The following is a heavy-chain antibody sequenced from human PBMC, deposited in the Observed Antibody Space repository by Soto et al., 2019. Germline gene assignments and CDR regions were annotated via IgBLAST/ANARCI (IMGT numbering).Heavy chain of an antibody. Sequence: SETLSLTCTVSGGSISSYYWSWIRQPPGKGLEWIGYIYYSGSTNYNPSLKSRVIISVDTSKNQFSLKLSSVTSADTAIYYCATSRGNYFDPWGQGTLVTVSS. CDR2: IYYSGST. D-gene: IGHD1-7*01. J-gene: IGHJ5*02. CDR3: ATSRGNYFDP. CDR1: GGSISSYY. V-gene: IGHV4-59*01.